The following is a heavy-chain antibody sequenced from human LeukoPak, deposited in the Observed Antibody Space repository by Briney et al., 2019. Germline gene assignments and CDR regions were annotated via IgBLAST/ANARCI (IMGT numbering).Heavy chain of an antibody. V-gene: IGHV1-2*02. CDR3: ARGRHTIFGVVIINLDYMDV. J-gene: IGHJ6*03. Sequence: ATVTVSCKASGYTFTVNYMHWVRQAPGQALEWMGWINPNSCGTNYAQKSQGRVTMTRDTSISPAYMELSRLRSDDTAVYYCARGRHTIFGVVIINLDYMDVWGKGTTVTVSS. CDR1: GYTFTVNY. CDR2: INPNSCGT. D-gene: IGHD3-3*01.